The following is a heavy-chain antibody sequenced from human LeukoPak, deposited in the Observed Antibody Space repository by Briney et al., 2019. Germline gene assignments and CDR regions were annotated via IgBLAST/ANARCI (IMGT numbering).Heavy chain of an antibody. CDR2: ISSSGSTI. D-gene: IGHD3-10*01. V-gene: IGHV3-11*01. CDR1: GFTFSDYY. J-gene: IGHJ4*02. Sequence: GGSLRLSCAASGFTFSDYYMSWLRQAPGKGLEWVSYISSSGSTIYYADSVKGRVTISRDNAKNSLYLQMNSLRAEDTAVYYCERKGPWYYGSGSYDYWGQGTLVTVSS. CDR3: ERKGPWYYGSGSYDY.